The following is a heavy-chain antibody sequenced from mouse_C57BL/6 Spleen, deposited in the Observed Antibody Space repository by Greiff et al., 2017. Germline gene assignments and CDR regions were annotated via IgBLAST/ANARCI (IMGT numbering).Heavy chain of an antibody. CDR2: INYDGSST. Sequence: EVQLVESEGGLVQPGSSMKLSCTASGFTFSDYYMAWVRQVPEKGLEWVANINYDGSSTYYLDSLKSRFIISRANAKNILYLQMSSLKSEDTATYYCARDGYDYDGEDYYAMDYWGQGTSVTVSS. D-gene: IGHD2-4*01. J-gene: IGHJ4*01. CDR1: GFTFSDYY. V-gene: IGHV5-16*01. CDR3: ARDGYDYDGEDYYAMDY.